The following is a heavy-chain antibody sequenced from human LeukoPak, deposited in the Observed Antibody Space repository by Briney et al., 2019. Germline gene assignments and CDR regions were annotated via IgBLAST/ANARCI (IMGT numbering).Heavy chain of an antibody. J-gene: IGHJ4*02. Sequence: PGGSPRLSCAGSGFTFSSYGMSWVRQAPGKGLEWVSCIRGSGTSTYYADSVKGRFTISRDNSKNTLYLQMNGLRAEDTAVYYCAKVTYGSGTYGAFDYWGQGTLVTVSS. V-gene: IGHV3-23*01. CDR3: AKVTYGSGTYGAFDY. CDR2: IRGSGTST. D-gene: IGHD3-10*01. CDR1: GFTFSSYG.